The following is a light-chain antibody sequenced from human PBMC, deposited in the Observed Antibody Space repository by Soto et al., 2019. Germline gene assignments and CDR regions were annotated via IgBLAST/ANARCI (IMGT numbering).Light chain of an antibody. CDR1: QSVSSSY. J-gene: IGKJ4*01. V-gene: IGKV3-20*01. Sequence: EIVLTQSPGTLSLSPGERATLSCRASQSVSSSYLAWYQQKPGQAPRLLIYGASSRATGIPDRFSGSGSGTDFTLTISRLEPEDFAVYYCQQYGSSPPKLTFGGGTKMDIK. CDR2: GAS. CDR3: QQYGSSPPKLT.